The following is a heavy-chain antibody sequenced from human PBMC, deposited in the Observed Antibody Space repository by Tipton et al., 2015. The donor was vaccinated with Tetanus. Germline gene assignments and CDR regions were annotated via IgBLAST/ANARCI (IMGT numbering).Heavy chain of an antibody. D-gene: IGHD1-26*01. CDR3: AKVRGTLRYSFDS. Sequence: SLRLSCAASGFTFSNYAMSWVRQAPGKGLEWVSALSGGGDDAYYANSVKGRFTISRDNVENTLYLQMDSLRADDSAVYYCAKVRGTLRYSFDSWGQGTLVTVSS. CDR2: LSGGGDDA. CDR1: GFTFSNYA. J-gene: IGHJ5*01. V-gene: IGHV3-23*01.